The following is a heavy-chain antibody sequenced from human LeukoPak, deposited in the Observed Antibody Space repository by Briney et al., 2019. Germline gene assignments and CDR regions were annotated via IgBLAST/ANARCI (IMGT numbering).Heavy chain of an antibody. J-gene: IGHJ4*02. Sequence: SETLSLTCAVYGGSFSGYYWSWIRQPPGKGLEWIGEINHSGSTNYNPSLKSRVTISVDTSKNQFSLKLSSVAAADTAVYYCGRTGYSSSWGFDYWGQGTLVTVSS. CDR3: GRTGYSSSWGFDY. CDR1: GGSFSGYY. CDR2: INHSGST. D-gene: IGHD6-13*01. V-gene: IGHV4-34*01.